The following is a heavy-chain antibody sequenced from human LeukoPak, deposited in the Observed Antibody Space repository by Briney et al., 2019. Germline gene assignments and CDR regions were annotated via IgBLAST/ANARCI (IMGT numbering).Heavy chain of an antibody. D-gene: IGHD3-9*01. Sequence: GGSLRLSCAASGFTFSNYAMSWARQAPGKGLEWVSAVSGRDTSTYYTDSVKGRFTISRDNSKNTLYLQVNSLSAEDTAIYYCAKWGDYDVLTGYYDSDYWGQGTLVTVSS. CDR3: AKWGDYDVLTGYYDSDY. J-gene: IGHJ4*02. CDR2: VSGRDTST. CDR1: GFTFSNYA. V-gene: IGHV3-23*01.